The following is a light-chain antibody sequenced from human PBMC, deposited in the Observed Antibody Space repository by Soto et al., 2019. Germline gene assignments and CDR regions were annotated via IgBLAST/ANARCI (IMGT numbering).Light chain of an antibody. CDR1: SSDVGGYNY. Sequence: QSALTQPASVSGSPGQSITISCTGTSSDVGGYNYVSWYQQHPGKAPKLMIYDVTNRPSEVSNRFSGSKSGNTASLTISGLQAEDEADYYCSSYTSSSTPLVFGGGTKVTVL. CDR3: SSYTSSSTPLV. CDR2: DVT. J-gene: IGLJ3*02. V-gene: IGLV2-14*01.